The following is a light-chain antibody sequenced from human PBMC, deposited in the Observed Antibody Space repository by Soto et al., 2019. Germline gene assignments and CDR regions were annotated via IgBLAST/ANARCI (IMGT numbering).Light chain of an antibody. J-gene: IGKJ1*01. CDR1: QTISSW. CDR3: QHYNSYSEA. Sequence: DIPMTQSPSTLSGSLLEGVYIXGRTSQTISSWLAWYQQKPGKAPKLLIYKASTLKSGAPSRFSGSGSGTEFTLTISSLQPDDFATYYCQHYNSYSEAFGQGTKVDI. V-gene: IGKV1-5*03. CDR2: KAS.